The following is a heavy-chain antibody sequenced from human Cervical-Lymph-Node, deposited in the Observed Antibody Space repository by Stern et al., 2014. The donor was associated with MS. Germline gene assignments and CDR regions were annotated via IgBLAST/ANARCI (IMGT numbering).Heavy chain of an antibody. D-gene: IGHD6-19*01. CDR1: GGTFSSYT. Sequence: VQLVQSGAEVKKPGSSVKVSCKASGGTFSSYTISWVRQAPGPGLEWMGRIIPILGIANYAQKFQGRVTITADKSTSTAYMELSSLRSEDTAVYYCARLAAVAAHWYFDLWGRGTLVTVSS. CDR3: ARLAAVAAHWYFDL. V-gene: IGHV1-69*02. J-gene: IGHJ2*01. CDR2: IIPILGIA.